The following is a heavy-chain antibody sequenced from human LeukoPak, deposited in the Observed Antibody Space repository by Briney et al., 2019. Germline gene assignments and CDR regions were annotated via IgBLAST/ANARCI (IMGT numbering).Heavy chain of an antibody. V-gene: IGHV1-69*04. Sequence: ASVKVSCKASGGTFSSYAISWVRQAPGQGLEWMGRIIPIFGIANYAQRFQGRVTITADKSTSTAYMELSSLRSEDTAVYYCAREVVTTNRNWFDPWGQGTLVTVSS. D-gene: IGHD4-11*01. CDR2: IIPIFGIA. J-gene: IGHJ5*02. CDR3: AREVVTTNRNWFDP. CDR1: GGTFSSYA.